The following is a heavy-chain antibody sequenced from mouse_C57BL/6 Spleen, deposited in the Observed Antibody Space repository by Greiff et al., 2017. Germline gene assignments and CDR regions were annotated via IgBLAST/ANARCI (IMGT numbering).Heavy chain of an antibody. CDR2: IYPSDSET. CDR3: ASEGYYYAMDY. V-gene: IGHV1-61*01. Sequence: QVKLVQPGAELVRPGSSVKLSCKASGYTFTSYWMDWVKQRPGQGLEWIGNIYPSDSETHYNQKFNDKATLTVDKSAITAYMQHSSLTSEDSAVYYSASEGYYYAMDYWGQGTSVTVSS. CDR1: GYTFTSYW. J-gene: IGHJ4*01.